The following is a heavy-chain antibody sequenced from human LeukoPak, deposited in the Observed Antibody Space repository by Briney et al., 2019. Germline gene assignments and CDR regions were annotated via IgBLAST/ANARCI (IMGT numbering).Heavy chain of an antibody. CDR3: ASLPSNTVTHDY. D-gene: IGHD4-11*01. Sequence: NPSETLSLTCAVSGYSISSSYYWGCIRQPPGKGLEWIGTIYHSGSTHYNPSLKSRVTPSVDTSKNQFSLKLRSVTAADTAVYYCASLPSNTVTHDYWGQGTLVTVSS. CDR1: GYSISSSYY. CDR2: IYHSGST. J-gene: IGHJ4*02. V-gene: IGHV4-38-2*01.